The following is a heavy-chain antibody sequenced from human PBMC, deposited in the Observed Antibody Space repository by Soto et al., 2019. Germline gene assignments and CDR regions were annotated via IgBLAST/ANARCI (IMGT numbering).Heavy chain of an antibody. Sequence: SVTLSLTCTVSGGSISSGDYYWSWIRQPPGKGLEWIGYIYYSGSTYYNPSLKSRVTISVDTSKNQFSLKLSSVTAADTAVYYCARGALYYDFWSGYGRGGGMDVWGQGTTVTVSS. D-gene: IGHD3-3*01. CDR1: GGSISSGDYY. CDR2: IYYSGST. V-gene: IGHV4-30-4*01. CDR3: ARGALYYDFWSGYGRGGGMDV. J-gene: IGHJ6*02.